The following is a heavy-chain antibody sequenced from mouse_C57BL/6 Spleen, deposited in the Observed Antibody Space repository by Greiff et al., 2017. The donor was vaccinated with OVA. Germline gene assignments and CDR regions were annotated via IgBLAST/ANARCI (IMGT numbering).Heavy chain of an antibody. J-gene: IGHJ2*01. D-gene: IGHD2-4*01. V-gene: IGHV5-9*01. CDR1: GFTFSSYT. CDR3: ARHDDYDVDYFDY. CDR2: ISGGGGNT. Sequence: EVMLVESGGGLVKPGGSLKLSCAASGFTFSSYTMSWVRQTPEKRLEWVATISGGGGNTYYPASVKGRFTISRDNAKNTLYLQMSSLRSEDTALYYCARHDDYDVDYFDYWGQGTTLTVSS.